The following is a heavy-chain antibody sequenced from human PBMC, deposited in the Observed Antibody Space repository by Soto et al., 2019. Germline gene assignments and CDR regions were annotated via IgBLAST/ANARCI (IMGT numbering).Heavy chain of an antibody. D-gene: IGHD3-10*01. V-gene: IGHV3-30-3*01. CDR1: GFTFSNYI. CDR2: ILHDGNNK. CDR3: ARDDEDGSYCDLGY. J-gene: IGHJ4*02. Sequence: QMQLVESGGGVVQPGRSLRLSCAASGFTFSNYIMHWVRQAPGKGLEWVAMILHDGNNKYYADSVKGRFTISRDNSKNTLYLQMNSLRTEDTAMYYCARDDEDGSYCDLGYWGQGTLVTVSS.